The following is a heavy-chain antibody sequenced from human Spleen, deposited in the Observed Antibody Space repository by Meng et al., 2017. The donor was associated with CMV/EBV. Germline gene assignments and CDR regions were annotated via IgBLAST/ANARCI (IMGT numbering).Heavy chain of an antibody. Sequence: GGSLRLSCAASGFTFSNAWMSWVRQAPGKGLEWVGRIRSKTDGGTTDYAAPVKGRFTISRDDSKNTLYLQMNSLKTEDTAVYYCTTEGELLDAFDIWGQGTMVTVSS. CDR1: GFTFSNAW. J-gene: IGHJ3*02. D-gene: IGHD1-26*01. V-gene: IGHV3-15*01. CDR2: IRSKTDGGTT. CDR3: TTEGELLDAFDI.